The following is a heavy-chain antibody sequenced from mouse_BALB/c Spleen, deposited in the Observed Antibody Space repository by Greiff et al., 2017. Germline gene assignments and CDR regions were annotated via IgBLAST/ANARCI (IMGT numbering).Heavy chain of an antibody. J-gene: IGHJ4*01. CDR1: GFTFSSYA. D-gene: IGHD2-14*01. CDR3: ARGSYRFYAMDY. V-gene: IGHV5-6-5*01. CDR2: ISSGGST. Sequence: EVHLVESGGGLVKPGGSLKLSCAASGFTFSSYAMSWVRQTPEKRLEWVASISSGGSTYYPDSVKGRFTISRDNARNILYLQMSSLRSEDTAMYYCARGSYRFYAMDYWGQGTSVTVSS.